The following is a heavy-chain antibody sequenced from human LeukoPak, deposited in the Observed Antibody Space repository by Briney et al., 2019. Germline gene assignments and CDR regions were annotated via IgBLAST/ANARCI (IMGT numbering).Heavy chain of an antibody. Sequence: GGSLRLSCAASGFTFSSYGMSWVRQAPGKGLEWVSAISGSGGSTYYADSVKGRFTISRDNSKNTLYLQMNSLRAEDTAVYYCAKYMIVVVTPFDYWGQGTLVTVSS. V-gene: IGHV3-23*01. CDR1: GFTFSSYG. D-gene: IGHD3-22*01. CDR2: ISGSGGST. CDR3: AKYMIVVVTPFDY. J-gene: IGHJ4*02.